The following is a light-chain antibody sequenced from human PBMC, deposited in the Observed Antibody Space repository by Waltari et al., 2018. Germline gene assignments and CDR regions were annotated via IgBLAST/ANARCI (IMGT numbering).Light chain of an antibody. CDR1: DSDVGAYDF. CDR3: SSYAGSYTWV. J-gene: IGLJ3*02. CDR2: EVS. Sequence: QSALTQPASVSGSPGQSITISCSGTDSDVGAYDFVSWYQQHPGKAPHLIIYEVSNRPSGISNRFSASKAGNTASLTISGLQAEDEADYYCSSYAGSYTWVFGGGTKLTVL. V-gene: IGLV2-14*01.